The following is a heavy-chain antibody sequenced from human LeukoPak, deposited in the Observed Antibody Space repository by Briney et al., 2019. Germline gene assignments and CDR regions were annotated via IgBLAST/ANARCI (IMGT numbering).Heavy chain of an antibody. Sequence: ASVKVSCKASGYTFTSYDINWVRQATGQGLEWMGWMNPNSGNTGYAQKFQGRVTITRNTSISTAYMELSSLRSEDTAVYYCASQGYSYGYYFDYWGQGTLVTVSS. CDR3: ASQGYSYGYYFDY. V-gene: IGHV1-8*03. CDR1: GYTFTSYD. CDR2: MNPNSGNT. D-gene: IGHD5-18*01. J-gene: IGHJ4*02.